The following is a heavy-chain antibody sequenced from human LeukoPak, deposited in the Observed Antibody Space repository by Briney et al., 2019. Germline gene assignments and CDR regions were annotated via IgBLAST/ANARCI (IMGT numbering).Heavy chain of an antibody. J-gene: IGHJ6*02. D-gene: IGHD3-9*01. CDR2: INGDGRNI. V-gene: IGHV3-74*01. Sequence: GGSLRLSCVASGFTFSSYWMHWVRQDPRKGLVWVSRINGDGRNINYADSVRGRFTISRDKAKNTLYLQMNTLRVEDTAVYYCTRDLMDYDVSTGLHHYYMDVWGQGTTVTVSS. CDR3: TRDLMDYDVSTGLHHYYMDV. CDR1: GFTFSSYW.